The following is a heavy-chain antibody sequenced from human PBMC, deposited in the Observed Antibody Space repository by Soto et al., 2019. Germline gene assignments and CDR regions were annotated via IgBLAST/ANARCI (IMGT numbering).Heavy chain of an antibody. CDR3: ARRVKGWFGELLPSYYYYGMDV. V-gene: IGHV4-39*01. J-gene: IGHJ6*02. CDR2: IYYSGST. CDR1: GGSISSSSYY. D-gene: IGHD3-10*01. Sequence: SETLSLTCTVSGGSISSSSYYWGWIRQPPGKGLEWIGSIYYSGSTYYNPSLKSRVTISVDTSKNQFSLKLSSVTAADTAVYYCARRVKGWFGELLPSYYYYGMDVWGQGTTVTVSS.